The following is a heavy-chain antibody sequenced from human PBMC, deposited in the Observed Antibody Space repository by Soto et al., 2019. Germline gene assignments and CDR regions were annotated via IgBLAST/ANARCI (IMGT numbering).Heavy chain of an antibody. CDR1: GGSISSGGYS. D-gene: IGHD2-2*02. J-gene: IGHJ4*02. CDR3: AGSIVLVPAAISY. V-gene: IGHV4-30-2*01. Sequence: TSETLSLTCAVSGGSISSGGYSWSWIRQPPGKGLEWIGYIYHSGSTYYNPSLKSRVTISVDRSKNQFSLKLSSVTAADTAVYYCAGSIVLVPAAISYWGQGTLVTVSS. CDR2: IYHSGST.